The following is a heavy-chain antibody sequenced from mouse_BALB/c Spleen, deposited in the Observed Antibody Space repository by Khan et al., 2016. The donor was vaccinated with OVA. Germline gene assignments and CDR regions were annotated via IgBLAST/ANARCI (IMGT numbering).Heavy chain of an antibody. CDR3: ARGEALYFFDY. D-gene: IGHD3-2*02. Sequence: QVQLKQSGAELVRPGASVKLSCKTSGYIFTSYWIHWIKQRSGQGLEWIARIYPGTDNTYYNEKFKDKASLTADKSSSTAYMQLSSLKSEDSAVYFWARGEALYFFDYWGQSTTLTVSS. V-gene: IGHV1-76*01. CDR2: IYPGTDNT. CDR1: GYIFTSYW. J-gene: IGHJ2*01.